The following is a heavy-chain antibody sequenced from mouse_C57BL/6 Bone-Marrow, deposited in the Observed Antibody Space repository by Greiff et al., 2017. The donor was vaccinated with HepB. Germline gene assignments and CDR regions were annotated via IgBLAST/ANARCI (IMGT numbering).Heavy chain of an antibody. Sequence: VQLKESGPELVKPGASVKIPCKASGYTFTDYNMDWVKQSHGKSLEWIGDINPNNGGTIYNQKFKGKATLTVDKSSSTAYMELRSLTSEDTAVYYCARGTGQLRLYYFDYWGQGTTLTVSS. J-gene: IGHJ2*01. CDR3: ARGTGQLRLYYFDY. CDR2: INPNNGGT. CDR1: GYTFTDYN. D-gene: IGHD3-2*02. V-gene: IGHV1-18*01.